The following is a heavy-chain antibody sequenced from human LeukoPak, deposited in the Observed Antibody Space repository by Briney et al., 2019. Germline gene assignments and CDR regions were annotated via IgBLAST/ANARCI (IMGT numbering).Heavy chain of an antibody. CDR2: FDPEDGET. CDR1: GYTLTELS. V-gene: IGHV1-24*01. J-gene: IGHJ4*02. D-gene: IGHD3-3*01. Sequence: ASVKVSCKVSGYTLTELSMHWVRQAPGKGLEWMGGFDPEDGETIYAQKFQGRVTMTEDTSTDTAYMELSSLRSEDTAVYYCATAQYYDFWSGYREGDYWGQGTLVTVSS. CDR3: ATAQYYDFWSGYREGDY.